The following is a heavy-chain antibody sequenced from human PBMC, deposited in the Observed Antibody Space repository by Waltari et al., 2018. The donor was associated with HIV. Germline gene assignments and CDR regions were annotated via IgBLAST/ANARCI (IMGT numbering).Heavy chain of an antibody. CDR1: GGSINSGGYY. CDR2: IYQSGNT. D-gene: IGHD6-13*01. CDR3: ARTRGAAGTDYYGMDV. J-gene: IGHJ6*02. V-gene: IGHV4-31*03. Sequence: VQLQESGPGLVKPSETLSVTCSVSGGSINSGGYYWSWIRQPPGKGLEWMEDIYQSGNTFYNPSLMSRLRISVDTSKNQFALEVRSVTAADTAVYYCARTRGAAGTDYYGMDVWGQGTTVSVSS.